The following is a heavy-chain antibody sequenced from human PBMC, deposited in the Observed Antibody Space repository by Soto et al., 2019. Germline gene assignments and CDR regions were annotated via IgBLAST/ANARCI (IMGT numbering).Heavy chain of an antibody. D-gene: IGHD6-6*01. CDR3: ARYSSSSGWLDP. J-gene: IGHJ5*02. Sequence: PGGSLRLSCAASGFIFSGYWMTWVRQAPGKGLEWVANIKEDGSEKYYVDSVKGRFTISGDNAKNSLYLQMNSLRAEDTAVYYCARYSSSSGWLDPWGQGTLVTVSS. V-gene: IGHV3-7*05. CDR2: IKEDGSEK. CDR1: GFIFSGYW.